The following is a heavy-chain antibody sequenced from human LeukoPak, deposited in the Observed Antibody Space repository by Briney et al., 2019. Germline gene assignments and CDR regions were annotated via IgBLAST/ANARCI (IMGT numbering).Heavy chain of an antibody. V-gene: IGHV3-30*18. D-gene: IGHD1-26*01. CDR2: ISYDGSNK. CDR1: GFTVSSYG. CDR3: AKGGGATEYYFDY. J-gene: IGHJ4*02. Sequence: GGSLRLSCAASGFTVSSYGMHWVRQAPGKGLEWVAVISYDGSNKYYADSVKGRFTISRDNSKNTLYLQMNSLRAEDTAVYYCAKGGGATEYYFDYWGQGTLVTVSS.